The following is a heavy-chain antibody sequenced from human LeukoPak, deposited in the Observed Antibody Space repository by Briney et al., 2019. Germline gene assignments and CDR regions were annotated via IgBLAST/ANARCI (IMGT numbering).Heavy chain of an antibody. CDR3: ARDHQVGHYYGSGTGGSWFDP. V-gene: IGHV1-69*04. Sequence: SVKVSCKASGGTFSSYTISWVRQAPGQGLEWMGRIIPILGIANYAQKFQGRVTITADKSTSTAYMELRSLRSEDTAVYYCARDHQVGHYYGSGTGGSWFDPWGQGTLVTVSS. J-gene: IGHJ5*02. CDR1: GGTFSSYT. CDR2: IIPILGIA. D-gene: IGHD3-10*01.